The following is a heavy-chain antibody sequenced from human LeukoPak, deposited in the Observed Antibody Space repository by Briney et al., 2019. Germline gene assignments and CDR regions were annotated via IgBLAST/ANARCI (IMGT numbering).Heavy chain of an antibody. CDR3: ASDTHDAFDL. CDR2: IFSGGSM. J-gene: IGHJ3*01. Sequence: GGSLRLSSAASGFTVSSKYMSWMRQAPGQGLEWGLIIFSGGSMHYSDSVQGRFTLSRDNSKNTLYLQLNSLRVEDTAMYYCASDTHDAFDLGSQGTLVTVSS. V-gene: IGHV3-66*01. CDR1: GFTVSSKY.